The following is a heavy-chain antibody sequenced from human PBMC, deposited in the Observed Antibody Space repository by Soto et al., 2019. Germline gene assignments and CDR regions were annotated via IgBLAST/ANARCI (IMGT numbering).Heavy chain of an antibody. CDR3: PTVTGDSSGYYYLFAEYFQH. V-gene: IGHV1-24*01. CDR1: GYTLTELS. Sequence: QVQLVQSGAEVKKPGASVKVSCKVSGYTLTELSMHWVRQAPGKGLEWMGGFDPEDGETIYAQKFQGGVTRTEEPSTDTAYMELSSLRSEDTAVYYCPTVTGDSSGYYYLFAEYFQHWGQGTLVTVSS. D-gene: IGHD3-22*01. CDR2: FDPEDGET. J-gene: IGHJ1*01.